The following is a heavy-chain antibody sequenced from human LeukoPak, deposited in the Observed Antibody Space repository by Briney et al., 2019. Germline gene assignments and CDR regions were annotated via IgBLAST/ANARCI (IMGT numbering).Heavy chain of an antibody. J-gene: IGHJ3*02. D-gene: IGHD2-15*01. CDR3: AREACSGGSCYSFRVQGTFDI. Sequence: GVSLRLSCAASGFTFSDYYMSWIRQAPGKGLEGVSYISGSGGTIYYADSVKGRFTISRDNAKNSLHLQLNSLRAEDTAVYYCAREACSGGSCYSFRVQGTFDIWGQGTMVTVSS. V-gene: IGHV3-11*04. CDR2: ISGSGGTI. CDR1: GFTFSDYY.